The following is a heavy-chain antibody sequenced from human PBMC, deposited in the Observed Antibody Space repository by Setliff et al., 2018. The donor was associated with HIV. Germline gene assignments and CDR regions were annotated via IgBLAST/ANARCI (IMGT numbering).Heavy chain of an antibody. Sequence: ASVKVSCKPSGYNFTTYGLSWVRQAPGQGLEWMGWISTYSDETSSSQNLQGRLTMTTDTSTGTAYMELRSLRAEDTAVYYCAKKTAAYTSGSWLHYWGQGTLVTVPQ. CDR2: ISTYSDET. J-gene: IGHJ4*02. D-gene: IGHD3-10*01. CDR3: AKKTAAYTSGSWLHY. CDR1: GYNFTTYG. V-gene: IGHV1-18*01.